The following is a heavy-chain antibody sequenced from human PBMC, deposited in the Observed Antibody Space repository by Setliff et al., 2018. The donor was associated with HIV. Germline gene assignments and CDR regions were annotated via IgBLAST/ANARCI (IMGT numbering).Heavy chain of an antibody. Sequence: PGGSLRLSCTASGFTFGDSGMSWVRQAPGKGLEWVGFIRSKAYGGTTEYAASVKGRFTISRDDSNSIAYLQMNSLKTEDTAVYYCTRLRGYSYGLASYYYYYMDVWGKGTTVTVSS. CDR1: GFTFGDSG. D-gene: IGHD5-18*01. V-gene: IGHV3-49*04. J-gene: IGHJ6*03. CDR3: TRLRGYSYGLASYYYYYMDV. CDR2: IRSKAYGGTT.